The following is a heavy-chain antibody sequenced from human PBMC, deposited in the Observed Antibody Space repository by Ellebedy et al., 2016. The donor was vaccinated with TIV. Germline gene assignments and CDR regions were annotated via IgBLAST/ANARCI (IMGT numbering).Heavy chain of an antibody. CDR2: ISGSLEHK. V-gene: IGHV3-21*01. D-gene: IGHD2/OR15-2a*01. Sequence: PGGSLRLSCAASEFTVSSNYMNWVRQAPGKGLEWVASISGSLEHKSYTDSVRGRFTISRDTTKNSVFLQMGSLRAEDTAVYYCARDRGERGLLSFFDLWGQGTLVTVS. CDR3: ARDRGERGLLSFFDL. CDR1: EFTVSSNY. J-gene: IGHJ4*02.